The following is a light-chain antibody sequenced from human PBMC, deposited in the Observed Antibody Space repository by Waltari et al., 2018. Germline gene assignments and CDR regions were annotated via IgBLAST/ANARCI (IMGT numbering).Light chain of an antibody. Sequence: DSQMTQSPSSLSASVGDRVTITCRASQSISTYLHWYQQKPGKAPKLLVYASSNFQTGVSSRFSGSGSGTDFTLTISSLEPEDFVTYYCQQTYGSPPTFGPGTKVDI. J-gene: IGKJ3*01. V-gene: IGKV1-39*01. CDR2: ASS. CDR1: QSISTY. CDR3: QQTYGSPPT.